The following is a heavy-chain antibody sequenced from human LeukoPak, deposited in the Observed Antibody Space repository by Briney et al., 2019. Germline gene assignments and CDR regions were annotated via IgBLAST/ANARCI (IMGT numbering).Heavy chain of an antibody. V-gene: IGHV3-21*03. CDR3: ARDFGGYCSSTNCYLGHLDY. CDR2: NISSGAYI. CDR1: GFTFSSYT. D-gene: IGHD2-2*01. Sequence: VGSLRLSCAASGFTFSSYTMNWVRQAPGKGLEWVSSNISSGAYIYYADSVKGRFTISRDNAKNSLYLQMNSLRAEDTAVYYCARDFGGYCSSTNCYLGHLDYWGQGTLVTVSS. J-gene: IGHJ4*02.